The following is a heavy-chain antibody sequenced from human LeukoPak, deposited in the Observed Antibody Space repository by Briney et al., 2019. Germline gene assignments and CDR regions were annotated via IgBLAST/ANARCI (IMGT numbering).Heavy chain of an antibody. D-gene: IGHD2-21*01. V-gene: IGHV1-2*06. CDR1: GYFFTGFY. CDR2: VNPSNGNT. Sequence: ASVKVSCKASGYFFTGFYIHWVRQAPGQGLEWMGRVNPSNGNTDFAQNFQGRVTITRDTSITTAYMELSSLTSDDTAVYYCTRDLGGALAWFDPWGQGTLVTVSS. J-gene: IGHJ5*02. CDR3: TRDLGGALAWFDP.